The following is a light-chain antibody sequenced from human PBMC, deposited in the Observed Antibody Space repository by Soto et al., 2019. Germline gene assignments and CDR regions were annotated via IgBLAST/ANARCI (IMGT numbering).Light chain of an antibody. CDR2: GAS. CDR1: QSVSSNY. CDR3: QQYGGSPPT. V-gene: IGKV3-20*01. J-gene: IGKJ1*01. Sequence: EIVLTQSPGTLSLSPGERATLSCRASQSVSSNYLAWYQRKPGQAPRLLIYGASSRATDIPNRFSGSGSGTDFTLTITRLEPEDVEVYFCQQYGGSPPTFGQGTKVEIK.